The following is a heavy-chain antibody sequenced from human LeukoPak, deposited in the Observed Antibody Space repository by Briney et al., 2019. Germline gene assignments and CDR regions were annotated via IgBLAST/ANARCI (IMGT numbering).Heavy chain of an antibody. V-gene: IGHV3-7*01. CDR2: INRERNEK. Sequence: GGSLRLSCATFWMTWVRQGPGKGLEWVANINRERNEKYYVDSVKGRFTISRDNAKNSVDLQMDSLRVEDTAVYYCARVGTWELQRVFDFWGQGTLVTVSS. D-gene: IGHD1-26*01. J-gene: IGHJ4*02. CDR1: W. CDR3: ARVGTWELQRVFDF.